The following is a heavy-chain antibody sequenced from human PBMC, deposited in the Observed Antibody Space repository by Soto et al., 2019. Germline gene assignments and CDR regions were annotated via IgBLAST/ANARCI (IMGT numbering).Heavy chain of an antibody. D-gene: IGHD3-22*01. CDR2: IFHDGTA. CDR3: ERWRSHYDSSEDLDY. J-gene: IGHJ4*02. V-gene: IGHV4-4*02. Sequence: ETLSLTCAVSGVSISSGNWWTWVRQTPQRGLEYIGEIFHDGTANYYPSFERRVAISVDTSKNQFSLKLTSVTAADTAIYYCERWRSHYDSSEDLDYWGQGTLVTVYS. CDR1: GVSISSGNW.